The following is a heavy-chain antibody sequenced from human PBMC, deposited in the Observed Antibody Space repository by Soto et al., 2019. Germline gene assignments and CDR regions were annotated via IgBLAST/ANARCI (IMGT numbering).Heavy chain of an antibody. CDR2: ISPYSENT. V-gene: IGHV1-18*01. J-gene: IGHJ4*02. CDR1: NYSFTTYG. Sequence: QVQLVQSGGEVKKPGASVKVSCKASNYSFTTYGISWVRQAPGQGLEWMGWISPYSENTNYARKFQDRVTLTTESSTNTAYMELKSLRSDDTAVYFCARDTYFDNSGYYYDYWGQGTLVTVSS. D-gene: IGHD3-22*01. CDR3: ARDTYFDNSGYYYDY.